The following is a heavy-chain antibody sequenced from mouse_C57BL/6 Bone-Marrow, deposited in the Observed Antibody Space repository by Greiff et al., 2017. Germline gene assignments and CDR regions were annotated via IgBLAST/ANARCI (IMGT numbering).Heavy chain of an antibody. Sequence: VQLQQSGAELVRPGASVKLSCKASGYTFTDYYINWVKQRPGQGLEWIARIYPGSGNTYYNEKFKGKATLTAEQSSSTAYMQLSSLTSEDSAVYFCARSEYYYGSSPYYFDYWGQGTTLTVSS. J-gene: IGHJ2*01. D-gene: IGHD1-1*01. V-gene: IGHV1-76*01. CDR2: IYPGSGNT. CDR3: ARSEYYYGSSPYYFDY. CDR1: GYTFTDYY.